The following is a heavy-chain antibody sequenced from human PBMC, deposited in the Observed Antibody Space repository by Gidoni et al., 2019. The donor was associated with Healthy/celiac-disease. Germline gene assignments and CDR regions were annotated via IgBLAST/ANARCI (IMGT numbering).Heavy chain of an antibody. CDR3: AKDMDFMDV. J-gene: IGHJ6*03. CDR2: ISGSGGST. Sequence: EVPRLASVGGLVQPGGSLRLSGAASGVPFSSYALSLVRQAPGKGLEWVSAISGSGGSTYYADSVKGRFTISRDNSKNTLYLQMNSLRAEDTAVYYCAKDMDFMDVWGKGTTVTVSS. V-gene: IGHV3-23*01. CDR1: GVPFSSYA. D-gene: IGHD3-10*01.